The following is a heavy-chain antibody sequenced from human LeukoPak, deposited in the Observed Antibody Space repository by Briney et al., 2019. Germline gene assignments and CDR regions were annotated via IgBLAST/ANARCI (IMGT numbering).Heavy chain of an antibody. D-gene: IGHD3-10*01. CDR1: GDSVSRTDAG. Sequence: SQTLSLTCGISGDSVSRTDAGWSWIRQSPSRGLEWLGGTYYRSIWYKDDAGWYKDDAGSLKSRITINVDPVMNQFSLQLNSVTPEDTALYYCARGGLVRGSINSLIAFDVWGQGIMVTVSS. CDR2: TYYRSIWYKDDAGWYK. V-gene: IGHV6-1*01. CDR3: ARGGLVRGSINSLIAFDV. J-gene: IGHJ3*01.